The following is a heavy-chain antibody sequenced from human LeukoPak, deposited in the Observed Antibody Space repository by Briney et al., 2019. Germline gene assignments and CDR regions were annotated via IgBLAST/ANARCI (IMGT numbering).Heavy chain of an antibody. D-gene: IGHD3-22*01. CDR1: GASISSGDYA. V-gene: IGHV4-30-4*01. CDR2: MCYSGST. CDR3: ARPYYYDSRIDP. J-gene: IGHJ5*02. Sequence: PSETLSLSCTVSGASISSGDYASGWLRQPPGKDLAGIAYMCYSGSTYYNPSRKGRVTMSADTSKNQLSLKLSSVTAADTAVYYCARPYYYDSRIDPWGQGILVTVSS.